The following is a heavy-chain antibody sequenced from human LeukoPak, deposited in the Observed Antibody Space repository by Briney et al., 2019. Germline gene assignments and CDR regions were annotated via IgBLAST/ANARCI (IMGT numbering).Heavy chain of an antibody. CDR2: IYTSGST. CDR1: GGSISSYY. CDR3: ARDLYCSSTSCYPGHNWFDP. V-gene: IGHV4-4*07. J-gene: IGHJ5*02. Sequence: PSETLSLTCTVSGGSISSYYWSWIRQPAGKGLEWIGRIYTSGSTNYNPSLKSRVTMSVDTSKNQFSLKLSSVTAADTAVYYCARDLYCSSTSCYPGHNWFDPWGQGTLVTVSS. D-gene: IGHD2-2*01.